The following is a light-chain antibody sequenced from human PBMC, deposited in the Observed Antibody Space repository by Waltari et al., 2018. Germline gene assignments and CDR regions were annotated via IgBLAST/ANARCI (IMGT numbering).Light chain of an antibody. V-gene: IGLV1-40*01. Sequence: QSVLTQPPSVSGAPGQRVTISCSGSSSNIGAGHDVQSYQQLPGTAPKLLIYGISVRPSGVPNRFSHSKSGASASLAITGLQADDEGHYYCQSYDSSLDSVVFGGGTKLTVL. CDR2: GIS. CDR3: QSYDSSLDSVV. J-gene: IGLJ2*01. CDR1: SSNIGAGHD.